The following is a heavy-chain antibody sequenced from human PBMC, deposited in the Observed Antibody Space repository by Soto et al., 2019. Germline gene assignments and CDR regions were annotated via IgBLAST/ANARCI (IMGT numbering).Heavy chain of an antibody. V-gene: IGHV3-48*02. CDR1: GFSFGSYS. CDR3: ARLGYCSSATCKYYFYYYGMDV. D-gene: IGHD2-2*01. J-gene: IGHJ6*02. Sequence: GGSLRLSCEASGFSFGSYSMNWVRPAPGEGVEGVSFISGRGTTTYYADSVKGRFTVSRDNAKNSLSLEVNSLRDEDTAVYYCARLGYCSSATCKYYFYYYGMDVWGQGTTVTVSS. CDR2: ISGRGTTT.